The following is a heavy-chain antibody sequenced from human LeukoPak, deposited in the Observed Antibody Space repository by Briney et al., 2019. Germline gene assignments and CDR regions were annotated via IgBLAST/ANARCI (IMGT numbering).Heavy chain of an antibody. CDR2: INPNSGGT. CDR1: GYTFTGYY. J-gene: IGHJ5*02. V-gene: IGHV1-2*02. D-gene: IGHD2-2*02. CDR3: AREDDIVVVPAAIRGAGRWFDP. Sequence: ASVKVSCKASGYTFTGYYMHWVRQAPGQGLEWMGWINPNSGGTNYAQKFQGRVTMTRDTSISTAYMELSRLRSDDTAVYYCAREDDIVVVPAAIRGAGRWFDPWGQGTLVTVSS.